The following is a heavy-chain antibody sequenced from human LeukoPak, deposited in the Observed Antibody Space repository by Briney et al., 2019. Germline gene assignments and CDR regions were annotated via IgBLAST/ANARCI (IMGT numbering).Heavy chain of an antibody. J-gene: IGHJ2*01. CDR3: ARTRGSYWYFDL. Sequence: PGGSLRLSCAASAFTFSNHAMSWVCQAPGKGLEWVSTISTSGGGTFYADSVKGRFTISRDNSKNTLYLQINSLRAEDTAVYYCARTRGSYWYFDLWGRGTLVSVSS. CDR1: AFTFSNHA. D-gene: IGHD1-14*01. V-gene: IGHV3-23*01. CDR2: ISTSGGGT.